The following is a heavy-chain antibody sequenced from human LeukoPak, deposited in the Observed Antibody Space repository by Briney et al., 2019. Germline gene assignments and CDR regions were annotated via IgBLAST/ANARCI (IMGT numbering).Heavy chain of an antibody. Sequence: SETLSLTCGVSGGSISTGGYSWSWIRQPPGKGLEWIGYIYHTGSTYFNPSLKSRITTSVDRSKNQFSLKLSSVNAADTAVYFCARLRGYSYYFDSWGQGTLVTVSS. CDR1: GGSISTGGYS. CDR3: ARLRGYSYYFDS. V-gene: IGHV4-30-2*01. D-gene: IGHD3-10*01. CDR2: IYHTGST. J-gene: IGHJ4*02.